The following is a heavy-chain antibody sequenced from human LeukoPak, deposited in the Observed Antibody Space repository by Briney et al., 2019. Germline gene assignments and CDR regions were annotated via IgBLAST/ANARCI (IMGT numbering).Heavy chain of an antibody. Sequence: PGGSLRLSCAASGFTVSSNYMSWVRQAPGKGLEWVGRLGSKAAGGTTDYAAPVKDRFTISRHDSKNTLYLQMNSLKTEDTAFYYCTAGAYCGQGTLVTVSS. V-gene: IGHV3-15*04. CDR3: TAGAY. CDR2: LGSKAAGGTT. CDR1: GFTVSSNY. J-gene: IGHJ4*02.